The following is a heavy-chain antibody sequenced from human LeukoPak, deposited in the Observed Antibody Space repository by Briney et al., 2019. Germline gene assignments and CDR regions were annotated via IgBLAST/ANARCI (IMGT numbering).Heavy chain of an antibody. V-gene: IGHV1-2*06. CDR1: GYTFTGYF. CDR2: INPNNGGT. D-gene: IGHD5-24*01. Sequence: ASVTVSCKASGYTFTGYFMNWVRQAPGQGLEWMGRINPNNGGTNYAQNFQVRVTMTRDTSISTAYMELSSLRSEDTAVYYCARVGDGLNDAFDIWGQGTMVTVSS. CDR3: ARVGDGLNDAFDI. J-gene: IGHJ3*02.